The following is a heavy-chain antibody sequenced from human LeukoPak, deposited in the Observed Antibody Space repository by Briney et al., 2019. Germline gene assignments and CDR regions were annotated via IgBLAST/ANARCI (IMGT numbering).Heavy chain of an antibody. CDR1: GYTFTSYY. CDR2: INPSGGST. Sequence: ASVKVSCKASGYTFTSYYMHWVRQAPGQGLEWMGIINPSGGSTSYAQKFQGRVIMTRDMSTSTVYMELSSLRSEDTAVYYCARGSSEHYYYMDVWGKGTTVTVSS. CDR3: ARGSSEHYYYMDV. V-gene: IGHV1-46*01. J-gene: IGHJ6*03. D-gene: IGHD3-22*01.